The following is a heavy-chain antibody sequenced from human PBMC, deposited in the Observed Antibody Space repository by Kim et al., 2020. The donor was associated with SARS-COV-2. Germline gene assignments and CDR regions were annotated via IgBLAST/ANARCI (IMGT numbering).Heavy chain of an antibody. CDR1: GFTFSSYS. V-gene: IGHV3-48*02. Sequence: GGSLRLSCAASGFTFSSYSMNWVRQAPGKGLEWVSYISSVRSTIYYADSVKGRFTISRDNAKNLLFLQMNSLRDEDTAVYYGARDRGGYGPYYYDMDVWG. J-gene: IGHJ6*01. CDR3: ARDRGGYGPYYYDMDV. CDR2: ISSVRSTI. D-gene: IGHD5-12*01.